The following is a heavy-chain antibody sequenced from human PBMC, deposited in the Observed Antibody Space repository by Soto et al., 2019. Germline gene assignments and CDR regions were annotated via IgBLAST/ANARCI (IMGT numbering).Heavy chain of an antibody. CDR1: GFTFSIDA. CDR3: AKDRCPLSQWLIDPFDY. J-gene: IGHJ4*02. D-gene: IGHD6-19*01. CDR2: ITDDGTKT. V-gene: IGHV3-30*18. Sequence: QVQLVESGGGVVQPGRSLRVSCAASGFTFSIDAMHWVRQAPGTGVEWAAVITDDGTKTYYADSLKGRFTISGDNSKNQVYLQMNSLRAEDTAVYYCAKDRCPLSQWLIDPFDYWGQGTLVTVSP.